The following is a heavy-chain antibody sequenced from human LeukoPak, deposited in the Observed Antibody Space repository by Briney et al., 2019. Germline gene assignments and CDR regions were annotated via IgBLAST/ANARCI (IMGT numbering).Heavy chain of an antibody. D-gene: IGHD2-21*02. CDR1: GFTFSDYY. CDR2: ISSSGSTI. Sequence: KPGGSLRLSCATSGFTFSDYYMSWIRQAPGKGLEWVSYISSSGSTIYYADSVKGRFTISRDNAKNSLYLQMKSLRAEDTAVYYCARDCGGDCRFAFDIWGQGTMVTVSS. J-gene: IGHJ3*02. CDR3: ARDCGGDCRFAFDI. V-gene: IGHV3-11*01.